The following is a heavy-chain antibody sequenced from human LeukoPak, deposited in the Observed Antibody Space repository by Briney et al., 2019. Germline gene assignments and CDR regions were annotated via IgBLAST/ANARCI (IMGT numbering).Heavy chain of an antibody. Sequence: GGSLRLSCAASGFTFSNAWMSWVRQAPGKGLEWVGRIKSKTDGGTTDYAAPVKGRFTTSRDDSKNTLYLQMNSLKTEDTAVYYCTTETVGATSDYWGQGTLVTVSS. CDR3: TTETVGATSDY. V-gene: IGHV3-15*01. J-gene: IGHJ4*02. CDR1: GFTFSNAW. D-gene: IGHD1-26*01. CDR2: IKSKTDGGTT.